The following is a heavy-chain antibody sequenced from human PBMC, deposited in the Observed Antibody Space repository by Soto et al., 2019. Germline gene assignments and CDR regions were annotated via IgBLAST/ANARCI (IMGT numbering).Heavy chain of an antibody. Sequence: GGSLRLSCAASGFTFSTYAMTWVRQAPGKGLEWVSIISSSGDATYYLDSVKGRFTISRDNSRNTLNLQMHSLRAEGTAVYYCAKNGDFWSWGMDVWGQGTTVTVSS. CDR2: ISSSGDAT. V-gene: IGHV3-23*01. CDR3: AKNGDFWSWGMDV. D-gene: IGHD3-3*01. J-gene: IGHJ6*02. CDR1: GFTFSTYA.